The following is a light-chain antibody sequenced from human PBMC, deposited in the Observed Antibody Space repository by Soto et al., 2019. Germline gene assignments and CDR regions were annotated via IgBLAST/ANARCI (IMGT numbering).Light chain of an antibody. V-gene: IGKV3-11*01. CDR2: DAS. CDR3: QQRGDWPLT. Sequence: EIVLTQSPVTLSLSPGERATISCRASQSASDFLGWYQQKPGQAPRLLIHDASKRATGVTAMFSGSGSGTDFTLSISSLETEDFAVYYCQQRGDWPLTFGGGSKVEIK. J-gene: IGKJ4*01. CDR1: QSASDF.